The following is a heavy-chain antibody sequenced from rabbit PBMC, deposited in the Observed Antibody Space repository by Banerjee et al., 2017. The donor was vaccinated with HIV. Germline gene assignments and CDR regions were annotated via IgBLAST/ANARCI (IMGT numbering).Heavy chain of an antibody. CDR1: GFSFSSNYY. V-gene: IGHV1S40*01. CDR2: IITSSGSI. D-gene: IGHD4-2*01. J-gene: IGHJ3*01. CDR3: ARQEYAGSPM. Sequence: QQLEESGGGLVKPGASLTLTCTASGFSFSSNYYMCWVRQAPGKGLESVACIITSSGSIWYASWVNGRFTISKTSSTTVTLQMTSLTAADTATYFCARQEYAGSPMWGQGTLVTVS.